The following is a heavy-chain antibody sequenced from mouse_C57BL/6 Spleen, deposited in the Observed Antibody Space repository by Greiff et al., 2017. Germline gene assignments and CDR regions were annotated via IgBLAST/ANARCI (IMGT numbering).Heavy chain of an antibody. CDR2: IHPNSGST. D-gene: IGHD4-1*01. J-gene: IGHJ4*01. CDR3: ARGETGKEYYYAMDY. Sequence: VQLQQPGAELVKPGASVKLSCKASGYTFTSYWMHWVKQRPGQGLEWIGMIHPNSGSTNYNEKFKSKATLTVDKSSSTAYMQLSSLTSEDSAVYYCARGETGKEYYYAMDYWGQGTSVTVSS. CDR1: GYTFTSYW. V-gene: IGHV1-64*01.